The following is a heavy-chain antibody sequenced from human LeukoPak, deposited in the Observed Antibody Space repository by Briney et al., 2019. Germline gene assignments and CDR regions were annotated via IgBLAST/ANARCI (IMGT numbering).Heavy chain of an antibody. CDR3: ARPEPPTYSNGYMDV. V-gene: IGHV3-23*01. D-gene: IGHD4-11*01. CDR2: ITSGFTP. J-gene: IGHJ6*03. CDR1: GLIFA. Sequence: AGGSLRLSCAASGLIFAMSWVRQAPGTGLEWVSGITSGFTPHYADSVKGRFTISRDNSKNTFHLQMNSLRAEDTAVYYCARPEPPTYSNGYMDVWGKGTTVTVSS.